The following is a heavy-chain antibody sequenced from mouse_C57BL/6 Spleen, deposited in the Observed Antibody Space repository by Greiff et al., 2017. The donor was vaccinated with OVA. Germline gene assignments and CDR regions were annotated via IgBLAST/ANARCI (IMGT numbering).Heavy chain of an antibody. CDR3: TRLYGSRGYFDY. CDR1: GYTFTDYE. J-gene: IGHJ2*01. Sequence: VQRVESGAELVRPGASVTLSCKASGYTFTDYEMHWVKQTPVHGLEWIGAIDPETGGTAYNQKFKGKAILTADKSSSTAYMELRSLTSEDSAVYYCTRLYGSRGYFDYWGQGTTLTVSS. V-gene: IGHV1-15*01. D-gene: IGHD1-1*01. CDR2: IDPETGGT.